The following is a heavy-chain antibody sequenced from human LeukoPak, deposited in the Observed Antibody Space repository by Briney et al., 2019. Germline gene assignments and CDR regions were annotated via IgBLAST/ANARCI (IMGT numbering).Heavy chain of an antibody. D-gene: IGHD3-9*01. J-gene: IGHJ4*02. CDR2: ISSDGHVE. Sequence: GGSLRLSCAASGFSFRSYEMNWVRQAPGKGLEWVSHISSDGHVETYVDSVRGRFTMSRDNAKNFLFLQLNGLRAEDTAVYYCARDTLNGPFVISLDYWGQGALVTVSS. CDR1: GFSFRSYE. V-gene: IGHV3-48*03. CDR3: ARDTLNGPFVISLDY.